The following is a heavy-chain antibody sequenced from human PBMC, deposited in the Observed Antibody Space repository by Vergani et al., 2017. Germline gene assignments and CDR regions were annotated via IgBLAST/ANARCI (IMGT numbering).Heavy chain of an antibody. Sequence: QVQLVQSGAEVKKPGASVKVSCKASGYTFTSYYMHWVRQAPGQGLEWMGIINPSGGSTSYAQKFQGRVTMPRDTPTSTVYMELSSLRSEDTAVYYCARALRDYYDSSGYSAFDIWGQGTMVTVSS. CDR3: ARALRDYYDSSGYSAFDI. CDR1: GYTFTSYY. J-gene: IGHJ3*02. V-gene: IGHV1-46*01. D-gene: IGHD3-22*01. CDR2: INPSGGST.